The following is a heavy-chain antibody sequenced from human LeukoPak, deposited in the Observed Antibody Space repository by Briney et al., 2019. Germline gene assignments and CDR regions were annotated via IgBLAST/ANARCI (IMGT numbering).Heavy chain of an antibody. CDR2: IYTSGST. V-gene: IGHV4-61*02. CDR1: GGSISGGSYY. CDR3: ARECRGGFDY. Sequence: SQTLSLTCTVSGGSISGGSYYWSWIRQPAGKGLEWIGRIYTSGSTNYNPSLKSRVTISVDTSKNQFSLKLSSVTAADTAVSYCARECRGGFDYWGQGTLVTVSS. D-gene: IGHD3-10*01. J-gene: IGHJ4*02.